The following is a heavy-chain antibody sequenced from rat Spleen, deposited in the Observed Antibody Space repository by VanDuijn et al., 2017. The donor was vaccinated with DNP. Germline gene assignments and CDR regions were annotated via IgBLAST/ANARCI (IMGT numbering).Heavy chain of an antibody. CDR2: INYSGST. CDR1: GYSITSNY. J-gene: IGHJ2*01. V-gene: IGHV3-1*01. CDR3: ARWGYYYFDY. D-gene: IGHD1-12*03. Sequence: EVRLQESGPGLVQPSQSLSLTCSVTGYSITSNYWAWIRKFPGNKMEWIGHINYSGSTTYTPSLKSRISITRDTSKNQFFLQLNSVTTEDTATYYCARWGYYYFDYWGQGVMVTISS.